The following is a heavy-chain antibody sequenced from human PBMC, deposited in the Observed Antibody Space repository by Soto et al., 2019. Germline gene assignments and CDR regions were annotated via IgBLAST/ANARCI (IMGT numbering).Heavy chain of an antibody. Sequence: PSETLSLTCTVSGGSIISGGYYFICIRQHPWKGLELIGYIYYSGSTYYNPSLKSRVTISVDTSKNQFSLKLSSVTAADTAVYYCATYSGYDSSFDYWGQGTLVTVSS. CDR1: GGSIISGGYY. D-gene: IGHD5-12*01. V-gene: IGHV4-31*03. CDR2: IYYSGST. CDR3: ATYSGYDSSFDY. J-gene: IGHJ4*02.